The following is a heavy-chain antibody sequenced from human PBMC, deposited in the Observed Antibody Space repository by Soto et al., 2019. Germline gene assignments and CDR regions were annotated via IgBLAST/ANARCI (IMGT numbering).Heavy chain of an antibody. CDR3: ARDTSDVLGGGYYARWFDP. CDR2: ISYDGSNK. D-gene: IGHD3-3*01. Sequence: QVQLVASGGGVVQPGRSLRLSCAASGFTFSSYAMRWVRQAPGKGLEWVADISYDGSNKYYEDSVKGRFTISRDNSKNTLYLQMNSRRAEDTAEYSAARDTSDVLGGGYYARWFDPWGQGTLVTVSS. CDR1: GFTFSSYA. J-gene: IGHJ5*02. V-gene: IGHV3-30-3*01.